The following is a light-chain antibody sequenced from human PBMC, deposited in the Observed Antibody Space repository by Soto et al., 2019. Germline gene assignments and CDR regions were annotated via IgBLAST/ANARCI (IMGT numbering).Light chain of an antibody. J-gene: IGLJ1*01. CDR3: CSFAGSTTFV. V-gene: IGLV2-23*01. CDR2: EGN. CDR1: ISDVGSYIL. Sequence: QSLLTQPASVAGSPGQSVTISFTGTISDVGSYILVSWYQQHPGKAPKVIIYEGNKRPSGVSNRFSGSKSGNTASLTISGLQAEDEADYYCCSFAGSTTFVFGTGSQGHRP.